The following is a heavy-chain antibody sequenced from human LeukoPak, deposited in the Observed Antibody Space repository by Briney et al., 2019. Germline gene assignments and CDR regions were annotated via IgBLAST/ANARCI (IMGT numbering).Heavy chain of an antibody. Sequence: SETLSLTCTVSGGSISSYYWSWIRQPPGKGLEWIGYIYYSRSTNYNPSLKSRVTISVDTSKNQFSLKLSSVTAADTAVYYCARGYGSGSYWVYWGQGTLVTVSS. CDR1: GGSISSYY. V-gene: IGHV4-59*01. CDR3: ARGYGSGSYWVY. J-gene: IGHJ4*02. CDR2: IYYSRST. D-gene: IGHD3-10*01.